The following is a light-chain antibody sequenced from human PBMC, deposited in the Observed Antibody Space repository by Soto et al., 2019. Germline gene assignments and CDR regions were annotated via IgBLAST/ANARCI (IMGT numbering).Light chain of an antibody. Sequence: QSVLTQPPSASGTPGQTVTISCSGGTSNIGSNSVYWYQQLPGRAPKLLIYRDNQRPSGVPDRFSGSRSGTSASLAISGLRSEDEADYYCAAWDDSLSGVVFGGGTKLTVL. V-gene: IGLV1-47*01. CDR1: TSNIGSNS. CDR3: AAWDDSLSGVV. CDR2: RDN. J-gene: IGLJ2*01.